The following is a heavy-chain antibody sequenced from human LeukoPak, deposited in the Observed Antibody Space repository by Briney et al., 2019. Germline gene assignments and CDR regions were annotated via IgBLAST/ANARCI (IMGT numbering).Heavy chain of an antibody. D-gene: IGHD5-24*01. CDR3: ARVDGYHSFDY. V-gene: IGHV1-18*01. J-gene: IGHJ4*02. CDR1: GYIFNSYG. Sequence: GASVKVSCKASGYIFNSYGIAWVLQAPGPGHEWMGWISVYNDNTNYAQKLQGRVTKTTVTSTSTAYMELRSLRSDATAVYYCARVDGYHSFDYWGQGALVTVSS. CDR2: ISVYNDNT.